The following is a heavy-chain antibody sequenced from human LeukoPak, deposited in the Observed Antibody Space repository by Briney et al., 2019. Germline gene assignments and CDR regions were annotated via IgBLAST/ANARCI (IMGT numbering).Heavy chain of an antibody. CDR1: GGSISSYY. V-gene: IGHV4-59*01. D-gene: IGHD4-17*01. J-gene: IGHJ3*02. CDR2: IYYSGST. Sequence: PSETLSLTCTVSGGSISSYYWSWIRQPPGKGLEWIGYIYYSGSTNYNPSLKSRVTISVDTSKNQFSLKPSSVTAADTAVYYCARFKGNYGDYPDAFDIWGQGTMVTVPS. CDR3: ARFKGNYGDYPDAFDI.